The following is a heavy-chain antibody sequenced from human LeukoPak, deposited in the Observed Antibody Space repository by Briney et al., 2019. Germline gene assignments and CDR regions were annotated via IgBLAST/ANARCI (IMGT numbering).Heavy chain of an antibody. CDR1: GFTFSCYG. J-gene: IGHJ6*03. Sequence: PGGSLRLSCAASGFTFSCYGMHWVRQAPGKGLEWVAFIRYDGSNKYYADSVKGRFTISRDNSKNTLYLQMNSLRAEDTAVYYCAKDRNIVVVPAAMKYYYYYMDVWGKGTTVTVSS. CDR2: IRYDGSNK. D-gene: IGHD2-2*01. V-gene: IGHV3-30*02. CDR3: AKDRNIVVVPAAMKYYYYYMDV.